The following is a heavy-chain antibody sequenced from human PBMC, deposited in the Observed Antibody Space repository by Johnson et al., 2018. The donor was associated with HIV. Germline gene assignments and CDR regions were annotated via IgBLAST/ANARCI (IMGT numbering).Heavy chain of an antibody. D-gene: IGHD2-21*02. V-gene: IGHV3-30*04. Sequence: QVQLVESGGGVVQPGRSLRLSCAASGFTFSSYAMHWVRQAPGKGLEWVAVISYDGSNKYYADSVKGRFTISRDNSKNTLYLQMNSLRAEDTAVYYCAKGYCGGDCSFGGAAFNIWGQGTMVTVSS. CDR2: ISYDGSNK. CDR3: AKGYCGGDCSFGGAAFNI. J-gene: IGHJ3*02. CDR1: GFTFSSYA.